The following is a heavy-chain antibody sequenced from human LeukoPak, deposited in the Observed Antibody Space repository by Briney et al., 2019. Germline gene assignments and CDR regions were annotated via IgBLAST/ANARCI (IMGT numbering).Heavy chain of an antibody. Sequence: TGGSLRLSCAASGFTFSDYYMSWIRQAPGKGLEWVSYISSSGSTIYYADSVKGRFTISRDNAKNSLYLQMNSLRAEDTAVYYCARRDTAMVTQIWGMDVWGQGTTVTVSS. V-gene: IGHV3-11*01. J-gene: IGHJ6*02. CDR2: ISSSGSTI. CDR1: GFTFSDYY. D-gene: IGHD5-18*01. CDR3: ARRDTAMVTQIWGMDV.